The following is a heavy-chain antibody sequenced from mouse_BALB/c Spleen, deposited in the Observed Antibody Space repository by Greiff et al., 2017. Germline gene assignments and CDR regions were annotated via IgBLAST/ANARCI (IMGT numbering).Heavy chain of an antibody. V-gene: IGHV5-4*02. CDR2: ISDGGSYT. CDR1: GFTFSDYY. Sequence: DVHLVESGGGLVKPGGSLKLSCAASGFTFSDYYMYWVRQTPEKRLEWVATISDGGSYTYYPDSVKGRFTISRDNAKNNLYLQMSSLKSEDTAMYYCARGYYGSSLYAMDYWGQGTSVTVSS. J-gene: IGHJ4*01. D-gene: IGHD1-1*01. CDR3: ARGYYGSSLYAMDY.